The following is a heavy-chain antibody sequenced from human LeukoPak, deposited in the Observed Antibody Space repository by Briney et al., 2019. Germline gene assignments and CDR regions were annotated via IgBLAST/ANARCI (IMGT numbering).Heavy chain of an antibody. CDR2: ISGSGGNT. J-gene: IGHJ4*02. V-gene: IGHV3-23*01. Sequence: GGSLRLSCTASGFTFSSYAMSWVRQAPGKGPEWVSTISGSGGNTYYADSVKGRFTISRDNSKDTLYLQMNSLRAEDTAVYYCAKRYSSNWFPFDYWGQGTLVTVSS. D-gene: IGHD6-13*01. CDR3: AKRYSSNWFPFDY. CDR1: GFTFSSYA.